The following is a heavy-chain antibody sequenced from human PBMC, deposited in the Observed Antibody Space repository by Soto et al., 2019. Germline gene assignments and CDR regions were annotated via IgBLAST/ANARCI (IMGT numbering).Heavy chain of an antibody. V-gene: IGHV3-11*06. CDR3: VRPPRATHY. CDR2: ISGSSGDT. D-gene: IGHD1-1*01. J-gene: IGHJ4*02. Sequence: PGGSLRLSCEASGFTFSDYYMNWIRQAPGKGLEWVSYISGSSGDTNYADSVRGRFTISRDNTKNSLYLQMNSLRADDTAVYYCVRPPRATHYSGTGPLLTVFS. CDR1: GFTFSDYY.